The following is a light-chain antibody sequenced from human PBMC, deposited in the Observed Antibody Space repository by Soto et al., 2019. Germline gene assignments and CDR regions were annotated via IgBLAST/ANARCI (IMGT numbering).Light chain of an antibody. CDR3: QEYNNWPRTWT. Sequence: DIQMTQSPSTLSASVGDRVTITCRASQSISSWLAWYQQKPRKAPKLLIYDASSLESGVPSRFSGSGSGTEFTLTISSLQSEDFAVYYCQEYNNWPRTWTFGQGTKVDIK. CDR1: QSISSW. V-gene: IGKV1-5*01. CDR2: DAS. J-gene: IGKJ1*01.